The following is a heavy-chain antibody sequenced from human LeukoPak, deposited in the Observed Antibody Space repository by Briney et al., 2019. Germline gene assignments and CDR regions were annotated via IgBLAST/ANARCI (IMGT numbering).Heavy chain of an antibody. CDR3: ARAAFGSGWYAGLDY. Sequence: SGTLSLTCAVSGGSISSSNWWSWVRQPPGKGLELIGEIYHSGSTNYNPSLKSRVTISVDKSKNQFSLKLSSVTAADTAVYYCARAAFGSGWYAGLDYWGQGTLVTVSS. D-gene: IGHD6-19*01. CDR2: IYHSGST. CDR1: GGSISSSNW. J-gene: IGHJ4*02. V-gene: IGHV4-4*02.